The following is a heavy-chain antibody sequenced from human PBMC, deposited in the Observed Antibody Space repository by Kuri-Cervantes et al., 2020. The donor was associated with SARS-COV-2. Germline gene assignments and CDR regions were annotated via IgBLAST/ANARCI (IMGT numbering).Heavy chain of an antibody. J-gene: IGHJ4*02. CDR2: ISWNSGSI. D-gene: IGHD3-3*01. V-gene: IGHV3-9*01. CDR3: AELDFWSGYYIDY. CDR1: GFTFDDYA. Sequence: GGSLRLSCAASGFTFDDYAMHWVRQAPGKGLEWVSGISWNSGSIGYADSVKGRFTISRDNAKNSLYLQMNSLRAEDTAVYYCAELDFWSGYYIDYWGQGTLVTVSS.